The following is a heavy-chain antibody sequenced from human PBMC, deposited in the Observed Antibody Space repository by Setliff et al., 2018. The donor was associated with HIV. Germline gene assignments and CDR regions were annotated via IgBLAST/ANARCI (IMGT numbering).Heavy chain of an antibody. Sequence: GASVKVSCKASGYTFTGYYMHWVRQAPGQGLDWMGGIIPVFGTTNYAQKFQGRVTITADESTSTAYMELSGLRSEDTAVYYCAKFAPGGHSEIASEGISHFDSWGQGTLVTVSS. V-gene: IGHV1-69*13. CDR1: GYTFTGYY. D-gene: IGHD6-13*01. CDR3: AKFAPGGHSEIASEGISHFDS. J-gene: IGHJ4*02. CDR2: IIPVFGTT.